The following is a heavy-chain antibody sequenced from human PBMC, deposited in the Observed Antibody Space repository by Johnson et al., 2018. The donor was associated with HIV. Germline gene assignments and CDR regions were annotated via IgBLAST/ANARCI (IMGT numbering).Heavy chain of an antibody. D-gene: IGHD6-6*01. CDR1: GFTFSDYY. CDR2: ISSSGSTI. V-gene: IGHV3-11*04. CDR3: ARPDSSSARAHDAFDI. J-gene: IGHJ3*02. Sequence: VQLVESGGGLVKPGGSLRLSCAASGFTFSDYYMSWIRQAPGKGLDCVSYISSSGSTIYYADSVKGRFTISRDNAKNSLYLQMNSLRAEDTAVYYCARPDSSSARAHDAFDIWGQGTMVTVSS.